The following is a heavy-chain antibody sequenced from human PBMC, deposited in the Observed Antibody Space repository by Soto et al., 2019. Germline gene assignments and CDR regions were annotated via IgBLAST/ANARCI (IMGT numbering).Heavy chain of an antibody. D-gene: IGHD6-19*01. CDR3: AKDQWRGGQMAGTFDS. CDR1: GFTFSSYA. CDR2: ISGSGGST. V-gene: IGHV3-23*01. Sequence: EVQLLESGGGLVQPGGSLRLSCAASGFTFSSYAMSWVRQAPGKGLEWVSAISGSGGSTYHADSVKGRFTISSDNSKNPLYLQMNSLRAEDMAVYHCAKDQWRGGQMAGTFDSWGQGTLVTVSS. J-gene: IGHJ4*02.